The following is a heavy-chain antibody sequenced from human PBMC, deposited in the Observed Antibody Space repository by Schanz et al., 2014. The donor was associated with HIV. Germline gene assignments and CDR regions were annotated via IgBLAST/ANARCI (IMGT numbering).Heavy chain of an antibody. D-gene: IGHD4-4*01. Sequence: QVQLVQSGADVKKPGASMKVSCKTSGYSFSDYYLHWVRQAPGQGLEWMGWISTSNGNTNYAQKFQGRVTMTTDTSTSTAYMELRSLRSDDTAVYYCAREKTTLNWFDPWGQGTLVTVSS. CDR2: ISTSNGNT. V-gene: IGHV1-18*04. CDR3: AREKTTLNWFDP. J-gene: IGHJ5*02. CDR1: GYSFSDYY.